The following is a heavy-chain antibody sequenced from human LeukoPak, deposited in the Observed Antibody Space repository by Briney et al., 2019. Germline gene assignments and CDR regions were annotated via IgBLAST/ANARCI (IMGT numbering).Heavy chain of an antibody. CDR2: IRSQASKT. V-gene: IGHV3-30*02. CDR1: GFTFSIYN. CDR3: AKDYRWGFDY. D-gene: IGHD7-27*01. Sequence: GESLKISCVAPGFTFSIYNMYWIRQAPGEGLEWVAFIRSQASKTYYEESVKGRFTISRDNSKSTLYLQMNSLRVEDTAVYYCAKDYRWGFDYWGQGSLVTVSS. J-gene: IGHJ4*02.